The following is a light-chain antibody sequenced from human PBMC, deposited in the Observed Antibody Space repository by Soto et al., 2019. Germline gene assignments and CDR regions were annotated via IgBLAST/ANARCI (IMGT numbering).Light chain of an antibody. CDR1: QGISSF. CDR2: DVS. V-gene: IGKV1-9*01. CDR3: QQYDSYSWT. Sequence: DIQLTQSPSFMSASVGDRVTITCRASQGISSFLVWYQQKPGKAPKHLIYDVSSLESGVPSRFSGSGSGTEFILTISSLQPDDFATYYCQQYDSYSWTFDQGTKVDIK. J-gene: IGKJ1*01.